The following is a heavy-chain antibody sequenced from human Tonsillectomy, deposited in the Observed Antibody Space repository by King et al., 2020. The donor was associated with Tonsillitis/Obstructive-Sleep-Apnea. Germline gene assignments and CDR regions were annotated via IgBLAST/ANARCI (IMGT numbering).Heavy chain of an antibody. CDR2: INPSGGST. J-gene: IGHJ1*01. V-gene: IGHV1-46*01. CDR3: ARDRCSSTSCYKYFQH. Sequence: VQLVESGAEVKKPGASVKVSCKASGYTFTSYYMHWVRQAPGQGLEWMGIINPSGGSTSYAQKFQGRVTMTRDTSTSTVYMALGSLRAEDTAVYYCARDRCSSTSCYKYFQHWGQGTLVSVSS. CDR1: GYTFTSYY. D-gene: IGHD2-2*02.